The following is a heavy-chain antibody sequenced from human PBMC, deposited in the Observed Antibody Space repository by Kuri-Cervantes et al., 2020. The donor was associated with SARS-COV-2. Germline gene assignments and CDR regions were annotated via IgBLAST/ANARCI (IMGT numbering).Heavy chain of an antibody. Sequence: GESLKISCAASGFTFSSYAMSWVRQAPGKGLEWISHISSSSTTIYYADSVEGRFTVSRDNARNSVYLQMDSLRAADTAVYYCARVGGNDFWSDYLDYWGQGILVTVSS. D-gene: IGHD3-3*01. CDR2: ISSSSTTI. V-gene: IGHV3-48*01. J-gene: IGHJ4*02. CDR1: GFTFSSYA. CDR3: ARVGGNDFWSDYLDY.